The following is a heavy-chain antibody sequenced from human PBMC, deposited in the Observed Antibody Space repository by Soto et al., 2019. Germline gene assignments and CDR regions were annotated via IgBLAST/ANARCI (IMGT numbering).Heavy chain of an antibody. Sequence: QVQLVESGGGVVQPGRSLRLSCAASGFTFSSYGMHWVRQAPGKGLEWVAVISYDGSNKYYADSVKGRFTISRDNSKNTLYLQMNSLRAEDTAVYYCAKTHSSGSSRYYFDYLGQGTLVTVSS. CDR3: AKTHSSGSSRYYFDY. CDR1: GFTFSSYG. V-gene: IGHV3-30*18. D-gene: IGHD6-19*01. J-gene: IGHJ4*02. CDR2: ISYDGSNK.